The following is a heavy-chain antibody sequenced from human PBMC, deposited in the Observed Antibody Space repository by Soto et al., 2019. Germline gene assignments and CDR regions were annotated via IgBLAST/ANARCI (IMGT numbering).Heavy chain of an antibody. Sequence: GGSLRLSCAASGFTCSSYAMGWVRQAPGKGLEWVSSISGSGGGRGGSSYYVDAVKGRFTISRDDSKHTLYLQMNSLRAEDTAVYYCAKARGDSGTCYNDFDYWGQGTLVTVSS. CDR1: GFTCSSYA. J-gene: IGHJ4*02. CDR3: AKARGDSGTCYNDFDY. D-gene: IGHD3-10*01. V-gene: IGHV3-23*01. CDR2: ISGSGGGRGGSS.